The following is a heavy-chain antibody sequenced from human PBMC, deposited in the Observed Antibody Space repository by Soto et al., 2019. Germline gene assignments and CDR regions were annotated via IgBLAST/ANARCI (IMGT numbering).Heavy chain of an antibody. CDR3: SKGYAMDY. CDR1: GFTVTNFD. Sequence: QVQLVQSGAEVKKPGASVKVSCKASGFTVTNFDINWVRQATGQGPEWMGWMNLNSGNTGYAEKFRDTVTMTRNSSITTAYMELNKLGSDDTAVYYCSKGYAMDYWGQGTTVTVSS. V-gene: IGHV1-8*01. J-gene: IGHJ6*02. CDR2: MNLNSGNT.